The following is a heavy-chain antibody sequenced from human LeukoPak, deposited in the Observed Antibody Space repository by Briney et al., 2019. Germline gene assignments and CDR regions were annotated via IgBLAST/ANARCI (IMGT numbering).Heavy chain of an antibody. V-gene: IGHV6-1*01. CDR3: ARGKRGYSSSWYDY. D-gene: IGHD6-13*01. CDR1: GDSVSSNSAA. CDR2: TYYRSKWYN. J-gene: IGHJ4*02. Sequence: SQTLSLTCAISGDSVSSNSAAWNWIRQSPSRGLEWLGRTYYRSKWYNDYAVSVKRRITINPDTSKNQFSLQLNSVTAADTAVYYCARGKRGYSSSWYDYWGQGTLVTVSS.